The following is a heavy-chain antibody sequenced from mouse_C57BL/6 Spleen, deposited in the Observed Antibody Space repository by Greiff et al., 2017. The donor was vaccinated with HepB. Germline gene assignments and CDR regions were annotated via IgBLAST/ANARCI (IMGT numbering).Heavy chain of an antibody. J-gene: IGHJ2*01. CDR1: GFTFSDYY. CDR3: AREDYYGVDY. CDR2: INYDGSST. D-gene: IGHD1-1*01. V-gene: IGHV5-16*01. Sequence: DVKLVESEGGLVQPGSSMKLSCTASGFTFSDYYMAWVRQVPEKGLEWVANINYDGSSTYYLDSLKSRFIISRDNAKNILYLQMSSLKSEDTATYYCAREDYYGVDYWGQGTTRTVSS.